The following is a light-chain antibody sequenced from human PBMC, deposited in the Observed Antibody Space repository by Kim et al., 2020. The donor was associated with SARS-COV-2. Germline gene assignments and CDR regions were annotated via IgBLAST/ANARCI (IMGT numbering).Light chain of an antibody. J-gene: IGKJ2*01. CDR1: QSVSSN. CDR3: QQYNNWPMYS. Sequence: EIVMTQSPATLSVSPGERATLSCRASQSVSSNLAWYQQKPGQAPRLLIYGASTRATGLPARFSGSGSGTEFTLTISSMQSEDFAVYYCQQYNNWPMYSFGQGTKLEI. V-gene: IGKV3-15*01. CDR2: GAS.